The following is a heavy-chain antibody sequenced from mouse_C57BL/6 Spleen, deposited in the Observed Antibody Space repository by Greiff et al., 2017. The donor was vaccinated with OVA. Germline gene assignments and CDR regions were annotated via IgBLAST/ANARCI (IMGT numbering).Heavy chain of an antibody. V-gene: IGHV1-54*01. D-gene: IGHD1-1*01. CDR1: GYAFTNYL. J-gene: IGHJ2*01. Sequence: VQLQQSGAELVRPGTSVKVSCKASGYAFTNYLIEWVKQRPGQGLEWIGVINPGSGGTNYNEKFKGKATLTADKSSSTAYMQLSGLTSEDSAVYFCARSPYDYFDYWGQGTTLTVSS. CDR3: ARSPYDYFDY. CDR2: INPGSGGT.